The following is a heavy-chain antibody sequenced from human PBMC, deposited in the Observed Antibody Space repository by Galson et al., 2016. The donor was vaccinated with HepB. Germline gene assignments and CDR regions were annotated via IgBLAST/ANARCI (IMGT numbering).Heavy chain of an antibody. V-gene: IGHV4-4*02. CDR1: GDSITSGNW. CDR2: IFHSGST. J-gene: IGHJ4*02. D-gene: IGHD5-18*01. Sequence: ETLSLTCNVSGDSITSGNWWTWVRQPPGKGLEWIGEIFHSGSTKYSPSLERRGTISVDKSRNQVSLHLDSVTAADTAVYYCARQGAIGYCYGRWGQGTLVTVSS. CDR3: ARQGAIGYCYGR.